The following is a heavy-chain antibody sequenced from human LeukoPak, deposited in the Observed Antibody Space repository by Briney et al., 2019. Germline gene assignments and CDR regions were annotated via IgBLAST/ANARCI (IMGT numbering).Heavy chain of an antibody. CDR1: GGSFSGYY. Sequence: SETLSLTCAVYGGSFSGYYWSWIRQPPGKGLEWIGEINHSGSTNYNPSLKSRVTISVDRSKNQFSLKLSSVTAADTAVYYCARVLLWFGELSNGWFDPWGQGTLVTVSS. V-gene: IGHV4-34*01. CDR2: INHSGST. D-gene: IGHD3-10*01. CDR3: ARVLLWFGELSNGWFDP. J-gene: IGHJ5*02.